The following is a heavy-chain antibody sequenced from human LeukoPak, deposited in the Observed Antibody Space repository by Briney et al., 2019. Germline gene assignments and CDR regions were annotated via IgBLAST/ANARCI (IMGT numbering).Heavy chain of an antibody. Sequence: GGSLTLSCAASKFTFSDYYMTWVRQAPGKGPEWVAYMNQFGTEIKYLDSVKGRFANSRDNANNSLYLWMASLTADDTAVYYCARGTYDYEFWGQGTLVIVSS. CDR1: KFTFSDYY. J-gene: IGHJ4*02. CDR2: MNQFGTEI. D-gene: IGHD3-16*01. V-gene: IGHV3-7*04. CDR3: ARGTYDYEF.